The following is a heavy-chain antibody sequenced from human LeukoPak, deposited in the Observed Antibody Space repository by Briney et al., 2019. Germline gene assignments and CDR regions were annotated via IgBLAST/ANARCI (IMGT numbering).Heavy chain of an antibody. Sequence: ASVKVSCKASGYTFTGYYMDWVRQAPGQGLEWMGRINPNSDGTKYAQKVQGRVTMTRDTSISTAYMELSRLRSDDTAVYYCARDHYVILTGYYSKHPNWFDPWGQGTLVTVSS. CDR1: GYTFTGYY. V-gene: IGHV1-2*06. CDR2: INPNSDGT. J-gene: IGHJ5*02. D-gene: IGHD3-9*01. CDR3: ARDHYVILTGYYSKHPNWFDP.